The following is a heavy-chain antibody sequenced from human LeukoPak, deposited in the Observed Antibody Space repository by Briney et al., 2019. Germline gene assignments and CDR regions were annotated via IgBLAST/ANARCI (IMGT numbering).Heavy chain of an antibody. CDR1: GFTFSSYA. J-gene: IGHJ1*01. D-gene: IGHD3-22*01. CDR3: AKGPTYYYDSSGYSEYFQH. Sequence: PGGSLRLSCAASGFTFSSYAMSWVRQAPGKGLEWVSAISGSGGSTYYADSVKGRFTISRDNSKNTLYLQMNSLRAEDTAVYYCAKGPTYYYDSSGYSEYFQHWGQGTLVTVSS. CDR2: ISGSGGST. V-gene: IGHV3-23*01.